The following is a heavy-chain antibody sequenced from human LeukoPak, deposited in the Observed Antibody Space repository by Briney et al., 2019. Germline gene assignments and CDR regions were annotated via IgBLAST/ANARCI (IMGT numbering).Heavy chain of an antibody. Sequence: GGSLRLSCAASGFTFSNYAMHWVRQAPGKGLEYVSAISSNGGSTYYANSVKGRFTISRDNSKNTLYLQMSSLRAEDMAVYYCAREGEVPAAFDYWGQGTLVTVSS. CDR2: ISSNGGST. CDR3: AREGEVPAAFDY. J-gene: IGHJ4*02. V-gene: IGHV3-64*01. D-gene: IGHD2-2*01. CDR1: GFTFSNYA.